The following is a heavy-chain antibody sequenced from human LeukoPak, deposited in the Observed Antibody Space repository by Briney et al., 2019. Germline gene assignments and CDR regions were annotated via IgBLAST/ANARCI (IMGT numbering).Heavy chain of an antibody. CDR1: GFTVSSNY. Sequence: GGSLRLSCAASGFTVSSNYTSWVRQAPGKGLEWVSVIYSGGSTYYADSVKGRFTISRDNSKNTLYLQMNSLRAEDTAVYYCASEVVYYGSGSYYSWGQGTLVTVSS. D-gene: IGHD3-10*01. V-gene: IGHV3-53*01. J-gene: IGHJ5*02. CDR3: ASEVVYYGSGSYYS. CDR2: IYSGGST.